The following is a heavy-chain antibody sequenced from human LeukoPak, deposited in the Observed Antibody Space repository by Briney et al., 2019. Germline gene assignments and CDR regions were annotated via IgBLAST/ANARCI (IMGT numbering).Heavy chain of an antibody. CDR2: INHSGST. CDR3: ARGPTAVRGVIRFYYYMDV. CDR1: GGSFSGAY. J-gene: IGHJ6*03. D-gene: IGHD3-10*01. Sequence: SETLSLTCAVYGGSFSGAYWSWIRQAPGKGLEWIGGINHSGSTNYNPSLKSRVTMSLDTSKKQVSLKLNSVTAADTAVYYCARGPTAVRGVIRFYYYMDVWGKGTAVTVSS. V-gene: IGHV4-34*01.